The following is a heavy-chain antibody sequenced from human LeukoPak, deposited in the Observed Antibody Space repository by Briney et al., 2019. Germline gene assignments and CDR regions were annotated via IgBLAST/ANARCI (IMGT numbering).Heavy chain of an antibody. CDR3: ARGPETYYYDSSGYRGSNWFDP. J-gene: IGHJ5*02. CDR2: INPSGGTT. D-gene: IGHD3-22*01. V-gene: IGHV1-46*01. Sequence: ASVKVSCKASGYTFTGYYMHWVRQAPGQGLEWMGIINPSGGTTSYAQKFQGRVTMTRDTSTSTVYMDLSSLRSEDTAVYYCARGPETYYYDSSGYRGSNWFDPWGQGTLVTVSS. CDR1: GYTFTGYY.